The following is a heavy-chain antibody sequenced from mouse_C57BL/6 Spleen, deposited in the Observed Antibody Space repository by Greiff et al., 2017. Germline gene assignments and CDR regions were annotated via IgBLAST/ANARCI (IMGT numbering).Heavy chain of an antibody. Sequence: QVQLQQSGPELVKPGASVKISCKASGYAFSSSWMNWVKQRPGKGLEWIGRIYPGDGDTNYNGKFKGKATLTADKSSSTAYMQLSSLTSEDSAVYFCARGGLRPFDYWGQGTTLTVSS. J-gene: IGHJ2*01. D-gene: IGHD2-4*01. V-gene: IGHV1-82*01. CDR2: IYPGDGDT. CDR1: GYAFSSSW. CDR3: ARGGLRPFDY.